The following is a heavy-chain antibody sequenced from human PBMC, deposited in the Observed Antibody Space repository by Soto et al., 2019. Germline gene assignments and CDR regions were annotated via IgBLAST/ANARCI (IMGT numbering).Heavy chain of an antibody. CDR3: ARHSSGGGMDV. D-gene: IGHD6-19*01. CDR1: GFTFSSYE. CDR2: ISSSGSTI. Sequence: GSLRLSCAASGFTFSSYEMNWVRQAPGKGLEWVSYISSSGSTIYYADSVKGRFTISRDNAKNSLYLQMNSLRAEDTAVYYCARHSSGGGMDVWGQGTTVTVSS. V-gene: IGHV3-48*03. J-gene: IGHJ6*02.